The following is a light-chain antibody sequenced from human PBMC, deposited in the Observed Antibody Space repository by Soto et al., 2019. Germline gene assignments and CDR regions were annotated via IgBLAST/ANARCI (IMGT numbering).Light chain of an antibody. CDR3: QQRQYWPPIT. J-gene: IGKJ5*01. CDR1: LNVNSY. Sequence: VFRQSPATLSLSPGERATLSCRASLNVNSYLAWYQQKPGQAPRLLIYDASNRAAGIPARFSGSGSGTDFTLTISSLEPEDFAIYYCQQRQYWPPITFGQGTRLEI. CDR2: DAS. V-gene: IGKV3-11*01.